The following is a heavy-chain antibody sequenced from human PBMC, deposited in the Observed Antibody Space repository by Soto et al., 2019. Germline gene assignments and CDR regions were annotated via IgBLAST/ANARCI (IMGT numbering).Heavy chain of an antibody. Sequence: EVQLLESGGGLVQPGGSLSLSCAASGFTLSAHAMNWFRQAPGKGPEWVSTINCRGDKTFYADSVKGRFTISRDDSKNTLYLQMNSLGAEDTAVYYCAKADGCAAGTCYTGTYWYFDLWGRGTLVTVSS. CDR3: AKADGCAAGTCYTGTYWYFDL. CDR2: INCRGDKT. D-gene: IGHD2-2*02. J-gene: IGHJ2*01. V-gene: IGHV3-23*01. CDR1: GFTLSAHA.